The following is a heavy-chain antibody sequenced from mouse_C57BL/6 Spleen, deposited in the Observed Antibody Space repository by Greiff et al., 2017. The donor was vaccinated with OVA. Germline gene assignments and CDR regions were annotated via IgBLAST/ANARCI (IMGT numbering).Heavy chain of an antibody. D-gene: IGHD2-5*01. V-gene: IGHV1-64*01. Sequence: QVQLQQSGAELVKPGASVKLSCKASGYTFTSYWMHWVKQRPGQGLEWIGMIHPNSGSTNYNEKFKSKATLTVDKSSSTAYMQLSSLTSEDSAVYYCARRSNGGYYYAMDYWGQGTSVTVSS. CDR3: ARRSNGGYYYAMDY. CDR1: GYTFTSYW. CDR2: IHPNSGST. J-gene: IGHJ4*01.